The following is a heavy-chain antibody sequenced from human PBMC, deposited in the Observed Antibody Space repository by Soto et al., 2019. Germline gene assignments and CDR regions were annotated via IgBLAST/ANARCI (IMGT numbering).Heavy chain of an antibody. CDR1: DGSCGGYC. CDR3: ARGRNYYDYIWGSYRSYGWFDP. V-gene: IGHV4-34*01. CDR2: INHSGST. D-gene: IGHD3-16*02. J-gene: IGHJ5*02. Sequence: SETQSLTCAVDDGSCGGYCWSWIRKQPGKGLEWIGEINHSGSTNYNPPLKSRVTISVDTSKNQFSLKLSSVTAADTAVYYCARGRNYYDYIWGSYRSYGWFDPWGQGTLVTVSS.